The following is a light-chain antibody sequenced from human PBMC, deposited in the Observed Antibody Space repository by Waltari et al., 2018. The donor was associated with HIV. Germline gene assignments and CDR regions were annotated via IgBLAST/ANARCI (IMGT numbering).Light chain of an antibody. CDR3: SSYTSSGPRYVL. CDR1: SGDVGGYNF. V-gene: IGLV2-14*03. Sequence: SALTQPASVSGSPGQSITISCSGPSGDVGGYNFVSWHQKHPGKAPKLIIYNVSSRPSGVSIRFSGSRSANTASLTISGLQVEDEADYFCSSYTSSGPRYVLFGGGTRLTVL. J-gene: IGLJ2*01. CDR2: NVS.